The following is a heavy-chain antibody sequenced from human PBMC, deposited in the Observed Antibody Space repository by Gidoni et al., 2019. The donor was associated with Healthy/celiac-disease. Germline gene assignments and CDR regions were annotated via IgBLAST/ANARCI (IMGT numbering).Heavy chain of an antibody. V-gene: IGHV3-74*01. CDR2: INSVGSST. CDR3: ARPIFWGFDP. J-gene: IGHJ5*02. Sequence: EVQLVEYGGGGVQQGGDLRLSCAAAGFTFSSYWRPWVRHALGKVLVLVSRINSVGSSTSSADSVKCRFTISRDHAKNTLYLQMNSLRAEDTAVYYCARPIFWGFDPLGQGTLVTVSS. D-gene: IGHD3-9*01. CDR1: GFTFSSYW.